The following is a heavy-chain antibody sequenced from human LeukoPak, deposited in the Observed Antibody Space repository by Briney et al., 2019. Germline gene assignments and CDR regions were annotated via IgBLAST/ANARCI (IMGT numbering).Heavy chain of an antibody. CDR2: INPNSGGT. Sequence: ASVKVSCKASGYTFTGYYMHWVRQAPGQGLEWMGWINPNSGGTNYAQKFQGRVTMTEDTSTDTAYMELSSLRSEDTAVYYCATEFSSGWYGSFDYWGQGTLVTVSS. CDR1: GYTFTGYY. D-gene: IGHD6-19*01. J-gene: IGHJ4*02. V-gene: IGHV1-2*02. CDR3: ATEFSSGWYGSFDY.